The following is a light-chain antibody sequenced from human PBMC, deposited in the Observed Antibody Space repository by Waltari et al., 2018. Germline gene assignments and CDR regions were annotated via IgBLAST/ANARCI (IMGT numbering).Light chain of an antibody. Sequence: DIQMTQSPSTLSASVGDRVTITCRASQRISSWLAWYQQKPGKAPKLLMYMTSSLEIGVPSRFSGSGCGTEFTLTISSLQPDDFATYYCQQYNNYPITFGGGTKVEIK. J-gene: IGKJ4*01. V-gene: IGKV1-5*03. CDR1: QRISSW. CDR3: QQYNNYPIT. CDR2: MTS.